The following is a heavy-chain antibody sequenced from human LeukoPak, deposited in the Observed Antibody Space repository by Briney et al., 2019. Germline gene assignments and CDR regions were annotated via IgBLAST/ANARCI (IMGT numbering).Heavy chain of an antibody. J-gene: IGHJ5*02. V-gene: IGHV3-23*01. CDR2: VCGSGANT. Sequence: GGSLRLSCAASGFRFSTFVMSWVRQAPGKGLECVSKVCGSGANTYDADSVKGQFTVTRDNSKNTLYLQLSSLRVEDTAVYYCAKRPVAGTRWFDPWGQGTLVTVSS. D-gene: IGHD2-15*01. CDR1: GFRFSTFV. CDR3: AKRPVAGTRWFDP.